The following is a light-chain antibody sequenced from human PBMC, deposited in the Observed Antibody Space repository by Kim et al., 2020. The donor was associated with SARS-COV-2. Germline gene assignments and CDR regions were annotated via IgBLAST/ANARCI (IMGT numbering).Light chain of an antibody. CDR3: QAWATSTVV. CDR1: KLGDKY. V-gene: IGLV3-1*01. J-gene: IGLJ3*02. Sequence: SYELTQPPSVSVSPGQTANITCSGDKLGDKYACWYQQRPGQSPVLVIYQDNKRPSGILERFSGSNSGNTATLTIRGTPAMDEADYFCQAWATSTVVFGGGTQLTVL. CDR2: QDN.